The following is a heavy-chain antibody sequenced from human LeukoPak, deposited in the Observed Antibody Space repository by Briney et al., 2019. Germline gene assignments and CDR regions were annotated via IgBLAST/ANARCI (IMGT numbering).Heavy chain of an antibody. V-gene: IGHV1-69*04. CDR1: GGTFSSYA. CDR2: IIPILGIA. Sequence: SVKVSCKASGGTFSSYAISWVRPAPGQGLEWMGRIIPILGIANYAQKFQGRVTITADKSTSTAYMELSSLRSEDTAVYYCARESITMVRGVTRYYYYGMDVWGQGTTVTVSS. CDR3: ARESITMVRGVTRYYYYGMDV. J-gene: IGHJ6*02. D-gene: IGHD3-10*01.